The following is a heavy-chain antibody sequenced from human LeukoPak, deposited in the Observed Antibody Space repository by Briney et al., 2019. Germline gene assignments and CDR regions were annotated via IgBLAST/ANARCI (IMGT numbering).Heavy chain of an antibody. CDR2: IKSKTDGGTT. CDR1: GFTFSSYA. V-gene: IGHV3-15*07. D-gene: IGHD5-12*01. CDR3: TTGVPWWLPQTFDY. Sequence: GGSLRLSCSASGFTFSSYAMHWVRQAPGKGLEWVGRIKSKTDGGTTDYAAPVKGRFTISRDDSKNTLYLQMNSLKTEDTAVYYCTTGVPWWLPQTFDYWGQGTLVTVSS. J-gene: IGHJ4*02.